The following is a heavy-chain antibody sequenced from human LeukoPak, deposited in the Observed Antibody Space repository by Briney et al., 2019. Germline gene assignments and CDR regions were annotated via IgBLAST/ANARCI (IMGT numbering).Heavy chain of an antibody. CDR1: GFTFSNYG. V-gene: IGHV3-30*18. J-gene: IGHJ4*02. D-gene: IGHD6-13*01. Sequence: PGGSLRLSCAASGFTFSNYGIHWVRQAPGKGLEWAAVISYDGSDKYYADSVKGRFTISRDNSKNTLYLQMNSLRAEDTAVYYCAKDRIHSSSWTGDFDYWGQGTLVTVSS. CDR2: ISYDGSDK. CDR3: AKDRIHSSSWTGDFDY.